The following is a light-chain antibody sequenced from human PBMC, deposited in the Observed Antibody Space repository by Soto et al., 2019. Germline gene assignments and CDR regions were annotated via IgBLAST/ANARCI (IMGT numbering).Light chain of an antibody. Sequence: QSVLTQPPSVSVAPGQKVTISCSGSNSNIGNNYVSWYQQLPGTAPKLLIYENDKRPSGIPDRFSGSRSGTSATLGITGLQTGDEADYYCETWDTSLSAGVFGGGTKLTVL. V-gene: IGLV1-51*02. CDR2: END. CDR1: NSNIGNNY. J-gene: IGLJ3*02. CDR3: ETWDTSLSAGV.